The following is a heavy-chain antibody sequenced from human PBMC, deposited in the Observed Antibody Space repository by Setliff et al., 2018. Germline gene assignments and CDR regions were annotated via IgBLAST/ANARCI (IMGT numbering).Heavy chain of an antibody. CDR1: GYSFSTYA. D-gene: IGHD2-2*02. CDR2: INGGNGNT. Sequence: GASVKVSCKASGYSFSTYAMHWVRQAPGQRLEWMGWINGGNGNTKYSQKFQGRITTTRDTSASTAYMEMSSLRSEDTAVYYCARDREYCSRTSCYIDYWGQGALVTVSS. CDR3: ARDREYCSRTSCYIDY. V-gene: IGHV1-3*01. J-gene: IGHJ4*02.